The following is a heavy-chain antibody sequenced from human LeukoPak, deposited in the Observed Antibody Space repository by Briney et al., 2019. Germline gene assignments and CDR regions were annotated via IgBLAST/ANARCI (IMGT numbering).Heavy chain of an antibody. CDR1: GFTFSSYE. Sequence: GGSLRLSCEASGFTFSSYEMNWVRQAPGKGREWVSAIYSGGSTYYADSVKGRFTISRDNSKNTLYLQMNSLRAEDTAVYYCARDAPRVGMDVWGKGTTVTVSS. CDR3: ARDAPRVGMDV. J-gene: IGHJ6*04. V-gene: IGHV3-53*01. CDR2: IYSGGST.